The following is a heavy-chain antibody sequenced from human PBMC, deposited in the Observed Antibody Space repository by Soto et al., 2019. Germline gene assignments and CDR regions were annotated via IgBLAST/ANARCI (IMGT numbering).Heavy chain of an antibody. J-gene: IGHJ4*02. V-gene: IGHV1-18*04. CDR3: ARSVMRISGWYKDFDY. D-gene: IGHD6-19*01. CDR2: ISAYNGNT. Sequence: ASVKVSCKASGYTFTSYGISWVRQAPGQGLEWMGWISAYNGNTNYAQKLQGRVTMTTDTSTSTAYMELRSLRSDDTAVYYCARSVMRISGWYKDFDYWGQGTLVSVSS. CDR1: GYTFTSYG.